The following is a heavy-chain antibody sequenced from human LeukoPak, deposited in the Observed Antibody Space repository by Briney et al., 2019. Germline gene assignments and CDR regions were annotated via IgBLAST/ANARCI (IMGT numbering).Heavy chain of an antibody. CDR1: GGSISSSSYY. V-gene: IGHV4-39*01. J-gene: IGHJ4*02. CDR2: IYYSGST. CDR3: ASGPPIDY. Sequence: SETLSLTCTVSGGSISSSSYYWGWIRQPPGKGLEWIGSIYYSGSTYYNPSLKSRVTISVDTSKNQFSLKLSSVTAADTAVYYCASGPPIDYWGQGTLVTVSS.